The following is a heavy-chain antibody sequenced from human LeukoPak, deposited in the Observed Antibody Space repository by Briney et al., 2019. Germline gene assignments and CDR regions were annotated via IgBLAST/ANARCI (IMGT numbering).Heavy chain of an antibody. V-gene: IGHV1-2*04. Sequence: ASVKVSCKASGYTFTDYYMHWVRRAPGQGFEWMGWINPKSGGTNYAQKFQDWVTMTRDTSVTTVYMELSRLKSDDTAVYYCATQGNEQSFDYWGQGTLVTASS. D-gene: IGHD1/OR15-1a*01. CDR2: INPKSGGT. CDR3: ATQGNEQSFDY. J-gene: IGHJ4*02. CDR1: GYTFTDYY.